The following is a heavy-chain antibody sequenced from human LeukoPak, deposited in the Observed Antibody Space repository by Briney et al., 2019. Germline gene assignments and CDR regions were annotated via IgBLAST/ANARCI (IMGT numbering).Heavy chain of an antibody. CDR2: ISYDGRNI. Sequence: PGKSLRLSCAASGFTFNNYGMHWVRQAPGKGLEWVAVISYDGRNIHYPDSVKGRFTISRDNSKNALYLQMNSLRAEDTAMYYCAKDTLRDWGQGTLVTVSS. CDR3: AKDTLRD. J-gene: IGHJ4*02. CDR1: GFTFNNYG. V-gene: IGHV3-30*18.